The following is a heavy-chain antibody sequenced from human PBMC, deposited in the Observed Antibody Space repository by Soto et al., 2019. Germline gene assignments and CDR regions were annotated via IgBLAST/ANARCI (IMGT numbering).Heavy chain of an antibody. J-gene: IGHJ3*02. CDR3: TRLPPENRGLDAFDI. V-gene: IGHV3-30-3*01. CDR1: GFTFSSYA. CDR2: ISYDGSNK. Sequence: GGSLRLSCAASGFTFSSYAMHWVRQAPGKGLEWVAVISYDGSNKYYADSVKGRFTISRDNSKNTLYLQMNSLRAEDTAVYYCTRLPPENRGLDAFDIWGQGTMVTVSS. D-gene: IGHD3-10*01.